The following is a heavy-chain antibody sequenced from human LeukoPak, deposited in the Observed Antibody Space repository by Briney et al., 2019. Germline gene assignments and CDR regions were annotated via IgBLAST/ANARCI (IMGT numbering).Heavy chain of an antibody. CDR3: AKDDCSSTSCYTLGAPLYPSHY. V-gene: IGHV3-23*01. Sequence: PGGSLRLSCAASGFTFSSYAMSWVRQAPGKGLEWVSAISGSGGSTYYADSVKGRFTISRDNSKNTLYLQMNSLRAEDTAVYYCAKDDCSSTSCYTLGAPLYPSHYWGQGTLVTVSS. CDR1: GFTFSSYA. J-gene: IGHJ4*02. D-gene: IGHD2-2*02. CDR2: ISGSGGST.